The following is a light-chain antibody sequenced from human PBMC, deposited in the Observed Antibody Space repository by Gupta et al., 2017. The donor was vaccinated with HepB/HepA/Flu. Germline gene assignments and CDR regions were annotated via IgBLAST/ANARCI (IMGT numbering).Light chain of an antibody. CDR1: QSISSY. J-gene: IGKJ3*01. V-gene: IGKV1-39*01. CDR2: AAS. Sequence: DIQMTQSPSSLSASVGDRVTITCRASQSISSYLNWYQQKPGKAPKLLIYAASSLQSGVPSRFSGSGYGTDFPLTISSLQPEDFATYYCQQSDSTPRFTFGHGTKVDIK. CDR3: QQSDSTPRFT.